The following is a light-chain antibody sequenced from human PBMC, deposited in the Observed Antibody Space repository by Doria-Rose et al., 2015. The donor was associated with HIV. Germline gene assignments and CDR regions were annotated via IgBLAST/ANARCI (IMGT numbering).Light chain of an antibody. Sequence: LTQSPGNLSLSPGERATLSCRASQRFSSIYLAWYQQYPGQAPSLPINDGSTRATGIPDRFSASGSGTDFTLTINRLEPEDFALYYCHQYGTSWTFGQGTKVEI. V-gene: IGKV3-20*01. CDR2: DGS. J-gene: IGKJ1*01. CDR1: QRFSSIY. CDR3: HQYGTSWT.